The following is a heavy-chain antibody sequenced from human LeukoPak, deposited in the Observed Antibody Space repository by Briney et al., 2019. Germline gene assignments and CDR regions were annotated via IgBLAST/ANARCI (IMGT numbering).Heavy chain of an antibody. CDR2: IWYDGSNK. D-gene: IGHD6-13*01. J-gene: IGHJ6*03. Sequence: GRSLRLSCAASGFTFSSYGMHWVRQAPGKGLGWVAVIWYDGSNKYYADSVKGRFTISRDNSKNTLYLQMNSLRAEDTAVYYCAKVRAAAGKGYYYYYMDVWGKGTTVTVSS. V-gene: IGHV3-33*06. CDR3: AKVRAAAGKGYYYYYMDV. CDR1: GFTFSSYG.